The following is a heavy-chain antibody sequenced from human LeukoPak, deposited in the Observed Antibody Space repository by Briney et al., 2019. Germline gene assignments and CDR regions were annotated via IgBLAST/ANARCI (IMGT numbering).Heavy chain of an antibody. CDR1: GYSFTSYW. V-gene: IGHV5-51*01. J-gene: IGHJ4*02. Sequence: SGESLKISCKGSGYSFTSYWIGWVRQMPGKGLEWMGIIYPGDSDTGYSPSFQGQVTISADKSISTAYLQWSSLKASDTAMYYCARQSLSLVTGFDYWGQGTLVTVSS. CDR3: ARQSLSLVTGFDY. CDR2: IYPGDSDT.